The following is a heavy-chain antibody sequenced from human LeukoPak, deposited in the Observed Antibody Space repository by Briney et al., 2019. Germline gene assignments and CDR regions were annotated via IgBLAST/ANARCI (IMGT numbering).Heavy chain of an antibody. CDR2: IYYSGST. Sequence: PGGSLRLSCAASGFTFSSYSMNWVRQAPGKGLEWIGSIYYSGSTYYNPSLKSRVTISVDTSKNQFSLKLSSVTAADTAVYYCARDESYYYDSTGAFDIWGQGTMVTVSS. J-gene: IGHJ3*02. V-gene: IGHV4-39*07. CDR3: ARDESYYYDSTGAFDI. D-gene: IGHD3-22*01. CDR1: GFTFSSYS.